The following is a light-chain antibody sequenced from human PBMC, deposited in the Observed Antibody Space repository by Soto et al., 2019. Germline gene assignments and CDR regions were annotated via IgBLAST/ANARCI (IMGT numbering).Light chain of an antibody. Sequence: DIQMTQSPSSLSASVGNRVTITCRASQSISTYLNWYQKKPGKAPNLLIYVASSLQSGVPSRFSGSGSGTDFTLTISSLQPEDFATYYCQQSYRTVWTFGQGTKV. J-gene: IGKJ1*01. CDR2: VAS. CDR3: QQSYRTVWT. CDR1: QSISTY. V-gene: IGKV1-39*01.